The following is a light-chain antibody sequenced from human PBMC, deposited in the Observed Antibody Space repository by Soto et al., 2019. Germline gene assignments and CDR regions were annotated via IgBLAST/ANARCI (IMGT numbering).Light chain of an antibody. CDR2: AAS. Sequence: DIQLTQSPSLLSASVGDRVTITCRASQGISSYLAWYQQKPGKAPKLLIYAASALQSGVPSGFSGSGSRTEFTLTISSLQPEDFATYYCQQLNTYPYTFGQGTKLEIK. CDR3: QQLNTYPYT. J-gene: IGKJ2*01. CDR1: QGISSY. V-gene: IGKV1-9*01.